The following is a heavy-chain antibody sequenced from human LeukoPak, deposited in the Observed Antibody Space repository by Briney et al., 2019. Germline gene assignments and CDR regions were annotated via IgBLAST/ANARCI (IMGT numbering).Heavy chain of an antibody. Sequence: GASVKVSCKASGYTFTGYYMHWVRQAPGQGLEWMGWINPSSGGTNYAQKFQGRVTMTRDTSISTAYMELSRLRSDDTAVYYCARIWAGTIFGVVGAFDIWGQGTMVTVSS. D-gene: IGHD3-3*01. V-gene: IGHV1-2*02. CDR3: ARIWAGTIFGVVGAFDI. J-gene: IGHJ3*02. CDR1: GYTFTGYY. CDR2: INPSSGGT.